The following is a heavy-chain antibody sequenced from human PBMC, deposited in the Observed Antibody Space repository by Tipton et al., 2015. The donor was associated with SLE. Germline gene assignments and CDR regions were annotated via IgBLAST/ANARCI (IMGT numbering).Heavy chain of an antibody. Sequence: TLSLTCTVSGGSISSSSYYRGRIRQPPGKGLEWIGSIYYSGSTYYNPSLKSRVTISVDTSKNQFSLKLSSVTAADTAVYYCARLGVMVTAIDYWGQGTLVTVSS. D-gene: IGHD2-21*02. J-gene: IGHJ4*02. CDR2: IYYSGST. CDR1: GGSISSSSYY. CDR3: ARLGVMVTAIDY. V-gene: IGHV4-39*01.